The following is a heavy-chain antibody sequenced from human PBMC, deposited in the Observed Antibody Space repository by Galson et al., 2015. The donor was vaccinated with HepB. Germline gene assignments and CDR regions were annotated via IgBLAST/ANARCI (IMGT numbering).Heavy chain of an antibody. J-gene: IGHJ4*02. V-gene: IGHV3-30-3*01. CDR2: ISYDGSNK. CDR3: ARDRGYSGSYNEY. Sequence: SLRLSCAASGFTFSSYAMHWVRQAPGKGLEWVAVISYDGSNKYYADSVKGRFTISRDNSKNTLYLQMNSLRAEDTAVYYCARDRGYSGSYNEYRGQGTLVTVSS. CDR1: GFTFSSYA. D-gene: IGHD1-26*01.